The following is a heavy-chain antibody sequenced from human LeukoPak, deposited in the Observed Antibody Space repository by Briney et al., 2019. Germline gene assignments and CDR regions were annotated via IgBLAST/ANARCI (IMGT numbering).Heavy chain of an antibody. CDR3: ARLWVEQQLRWFDP. D-gene: IGHD6-13*01. Sequence: GESLKISCQGSGYNFPIYWIGWVRQMPGQGLEWMGIIYPDDSNTIYGPSFQGQVTISADKSINTAYLEWSSLKASDTAIYYCARLWVEQQLRWFDPWGQGTLVTVSS. J-gene: IGHJ5*02. CDR2: IYPDDSNT. CDR1: GYNFPIYW. V-gene: IGHV5-51*01.